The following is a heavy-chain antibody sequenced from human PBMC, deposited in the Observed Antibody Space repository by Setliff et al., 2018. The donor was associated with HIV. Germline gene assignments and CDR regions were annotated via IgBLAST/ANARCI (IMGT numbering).Heavy chain of an antibody. J-gene: IGHJ4*02. D-gene: IGHD6-19*01. CDR3: AKPLPTANGWHRVFDF. V-gene: IGHV3-23*01. Sequence: LRLSCAASGFTFYTYAMSWVRQAPGKGLEWVSTFGYSGSDTYYADSVKGRFTISRDNSKGILNLQMNSLRVEDTAMYYCAKPLPTANGWHRVFDFWGQGTLVTVSS. CDR2: FGYSGSDT. CDR1: GFTFYTYA.